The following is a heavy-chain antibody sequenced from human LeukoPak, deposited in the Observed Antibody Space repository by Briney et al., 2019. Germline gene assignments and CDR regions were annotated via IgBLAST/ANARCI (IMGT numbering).Heavy chain of an antibody. CDR3: ANLWFGDEPDAFDI. D-gene: IGHD3-10*01. J-gene: IGHJ3*02. Sequence: GGSLRLSCAASEFSVGSNYMTWVRQAPGKGLEWVSLIYSGGSTYYADSVKGRFTISRDNSKNTLYLQMNSLRAEDTAVYYCANLWFGDEPDAFDIWGQGTMVTVSS. V-gene: IGHV3-53*01. CDR1: EFSVGSNY. CDR2: IYSGGST.